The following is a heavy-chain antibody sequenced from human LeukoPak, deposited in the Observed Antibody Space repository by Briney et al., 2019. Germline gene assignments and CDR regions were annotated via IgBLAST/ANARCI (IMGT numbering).Heavy chain of an antibody. Sequence: GGSLRLSCAASGFTFSSYGMHWVRQAPGKGLEWVAVISYDGSNQNYADSAKGRFTISRDNSKNTLYLQMNSLRAEDTAVYYCAKGSIAAAGCVDYWGQGTLVTVSS. CDR2: ISYDGSNQ. J-gene: IGHJ4*02. V-gene: IGHV3-30*18. CDR1: GFTFSSYG. D-gene: IGHD6-13*01. CDR3: AKGSIAAAGCVDY.